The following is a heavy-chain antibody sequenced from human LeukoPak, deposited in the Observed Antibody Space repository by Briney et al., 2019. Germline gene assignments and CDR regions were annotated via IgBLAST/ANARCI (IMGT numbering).Heavy chain of an antibody. J-gene: IGHJ6*02. CDR1: GGSISSYY. D-gene: IGHD6-13*01. CDR3: ARDGGRIAAAGTPRGCYYGMDV. V-gene: IGHV4-59*01. Sequence: SETLSLTCTVSGGSISSYYWSWIRQPPGKGLEWIGYIYYSGSTNYNPSLKSRVTISVDTSKNQFSLKLSSVTAADTAVYYCARDGGRIAAAGTPRGCYYGMDVWGQGTTVTVSS. CDR2: IYYSGST.